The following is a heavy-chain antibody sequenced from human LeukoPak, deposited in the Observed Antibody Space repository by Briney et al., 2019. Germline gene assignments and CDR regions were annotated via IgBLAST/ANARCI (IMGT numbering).Heavy chain of an antibody. J-gene: IGHJ4*02. CDR2: IYSGDTT. V-gene: IGHV3-66*01. CDR3: ARGGLRGATPDY. CDR1: GFSVSSNY. Sequence: GGSLRLSCAASGFSVSSNYMSWVRQAPGKGLEWVSVIYSGDTTYYADSVKGRFTISRDNAKNTLSLQMNSLRAEDTAVYYCARGGLRGATPDYWGQGTLVTVSS. D-gene: IGHD1-26*01.